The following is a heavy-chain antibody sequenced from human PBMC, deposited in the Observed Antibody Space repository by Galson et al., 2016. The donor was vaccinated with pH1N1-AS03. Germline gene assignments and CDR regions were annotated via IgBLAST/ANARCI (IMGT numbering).Heavy chain of an antibody. CDR1: GHNFTNYA. V-gene: IGHV1-3*01. Sequence: SVKVSCKASGHNFTNYAIHWVRQAPGQRLEWRGWINVGSGNTKYSQKFQGRVTMTRDTSASTAYMELSSLTSDDTSVYYCARGFLEAVIDYWGQGSLVTVSS. J-gene: IGHJ4*02. D-gene: IGHD3-3*01. CDR3: ARGFLEAVIDY. CDR2: INVGSGNT.